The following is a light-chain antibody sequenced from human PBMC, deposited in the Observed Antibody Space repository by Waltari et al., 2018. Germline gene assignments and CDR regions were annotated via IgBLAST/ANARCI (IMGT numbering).Light chain of an antibody. V-gene: IGLV2-14*03. CDR2: DVS. Sequence: QSALTQPASVSGSPGPSITISCTGTSSHVGGYNSVSWYQQRPGKAPKLMIYDVSKRPSGVSNRFSGSKSGNAASLTISGLQAEDEADYYCNSYTSSSSVVFGGGTKLTVL. J-gene: IGLJ2*01. CDR1: SSHVGGYNS. CDR3: NSYTSSSSVV.